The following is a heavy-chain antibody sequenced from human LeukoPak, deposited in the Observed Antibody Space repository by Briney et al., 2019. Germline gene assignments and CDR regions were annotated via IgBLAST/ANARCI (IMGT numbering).Heavy chain of an antibody. CDR3: ARALVQSSSYDAFDI. D-gene: IGHD6-6*01. V-gene: IGHV3-11*01. CDR1: GFTFSDYY. J-gene: IGHJ3*02. CDR2: ISSGGYTI. Sequence: GGSLRLSCVASGFTFSDYYMSWIRQTPGKGLEWVSYISSGGYTIYYTDSVKGRFTISRDNAKDSSYLQMNSLRAEDTAMYYCARALVQSSSYDAFDIWGQGTMVSVSS.